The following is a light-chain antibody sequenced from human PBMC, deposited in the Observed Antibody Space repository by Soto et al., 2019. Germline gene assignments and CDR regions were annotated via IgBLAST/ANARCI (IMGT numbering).Light chain of an antibody. CDR1: SSNIGINT. CDR2: TDN. CDR3: QSYDSNLSGYVV. J-gene: IGLJ2*01. V-gene: IGLV1-44*01. Sequence: QSVLTQPPSASGTPGQRVTISCSGGSSNIGINTVNWYQQLPGTAPKVLIYTDNERPSGVPDRFSGSKSGTSASLAINGLQSGDEADYYCQSYDSNLSGYVVFGGGTKVTVL.